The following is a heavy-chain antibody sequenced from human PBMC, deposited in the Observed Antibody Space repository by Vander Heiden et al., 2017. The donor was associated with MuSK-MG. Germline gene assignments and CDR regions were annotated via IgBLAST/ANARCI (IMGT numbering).Heavy chain of an antibody. CDR2: IDTDGGET. CDR1: GFTFSSYA. CDR3: AKWSRYGVCSTTGCPDGLDI. Sequence: EVQLLESGGGLVQPGGSLRLSCAASGFTFSSYAMVWVRQCPGKGLEWVSGIDTDGGETDYADSVKGRFTISRDNSKNTLYLQLSSLGAGDTAVYYCAKWSRYGVCSTTGCPDGLDIWGQGTRVAVSS. D-gene: IGHD2-2*01. J-gene: IGHJ3*02. V-gene: IGHV3-23*01.